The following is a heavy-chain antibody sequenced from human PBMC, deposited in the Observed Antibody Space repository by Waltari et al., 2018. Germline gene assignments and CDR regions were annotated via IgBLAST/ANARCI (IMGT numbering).Heavy chain of an antibody. J-gene: IGHJ6*02. Sequence: QVQLQESGPGLVKPSETLSLTCAVSGYSISSGYSWGWIRQPQGKGLEWIESIYHGGSTYYNPSLKSRVTISVDTSKNQFSLKLSSVTAADTAVYYCARDLRSYSSSWYDYYYYYGMDVWGQGTTVTVSS. CDR2: IYHGGST. V-gene: IGHV4-38-2*02. D-gene: IGHD6-13*01. CDR1: GYSISSGYS. CDR3: ARDLRSYSSSWYDYYYYYGMDV.